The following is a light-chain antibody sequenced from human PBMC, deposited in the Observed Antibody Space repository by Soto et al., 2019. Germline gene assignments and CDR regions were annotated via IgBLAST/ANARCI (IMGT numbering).Light chain of an antibody. CDR1: SSDVGGYNY. Sequence: QSVLTQPASVSGSPGQSITISCTGTSSDVGGYNYVSWYQQHPDKAPKLMIYDVSNRPSGVSNRFSGSKSGNTASLTISGLQAEDEADYYCCSYTSTNQLFGTGTKVTVL. V-gene: IGLV2-14*01. CDR2: DVS. J-gene: IGLJ1*01. CDR3: CSYTSTNQL.